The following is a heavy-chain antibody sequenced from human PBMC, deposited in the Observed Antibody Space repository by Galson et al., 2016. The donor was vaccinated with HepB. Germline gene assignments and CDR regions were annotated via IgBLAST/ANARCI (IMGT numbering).Heavy chain of an antibody. CDR2: IDHSGSA. CDR1: GASFSAYS. CDR3: ARDGESSFDY. V-gene: IGHV4-34*01. Sequence: ETLSLTCGVYGASFSAYSWGWIRQPPGKGLEWIGKIDHSGSANYNPSLKSRVTISLDTSKNQFSLRLSSVTAADTAVYYCARDGESSFDYWGQGTLVIVSS. D-gene: IGHD3-10*01. J-gene: IGHJ4*02.